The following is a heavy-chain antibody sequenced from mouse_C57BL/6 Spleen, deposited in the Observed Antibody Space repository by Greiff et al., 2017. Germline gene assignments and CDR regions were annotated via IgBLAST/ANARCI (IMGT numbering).Heavy chain of an antibody. Sequence: EVKVEESGPGLVKPSQSLSLTCSVTGYSITSGYYWNWIRQFPGNKLEWMGYISYDGSNNYNPSLKNRISITRDTSKNQFFLKLNSVTTEDTATYYCAREAYFDYWGQGTTLTVSS. V-gene: IGHV3-6*01. J-gene: IGHJ2*01. CDR3: AREAYFDY. CDR1: GYSITSGYY. CDR2: ISYDGSN.